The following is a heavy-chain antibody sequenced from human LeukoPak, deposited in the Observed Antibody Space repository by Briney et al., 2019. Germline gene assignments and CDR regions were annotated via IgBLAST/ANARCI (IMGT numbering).Heavy chain of an antibody. Sequence: GGSLRLSCAASGFTVRSNYMSWFRQAPGKGLEWASVIYDDGRTYYADSVKGRFIISKDISKNTLYLQMNNLRADDTAVYYCARESGYAVGDFWGRGTLVTVSS. J-gene: IGHJ4*02. CDR2: IYDDGRT. D-gene: IGHD5-12*01. V-gene: IGHV3-53*01. CDR3: ARESGYAVGDF. CDR1: GFTVRSNY.